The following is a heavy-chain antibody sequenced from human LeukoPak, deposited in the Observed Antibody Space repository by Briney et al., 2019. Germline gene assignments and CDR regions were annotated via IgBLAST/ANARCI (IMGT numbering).Heavy chain of an antibody. Sequence: KPSETLSLTCTVSGGSVSSGSYYWSWIRQPPGKGLEWIGYIYYSGSTNYNPSLKSRVTISVDTSKNQFSLKLSSVTAADTAVYYCAILPYYYDSSGYYYFDYWGQGTLVIVSS. CDR2: IYYSGST. J-gene: IGHJ4*02. CDR3: AILPYYYDSSGYYYFDY. V-gene: IGHV4-61*01. D-gene: IGHD3-22*01. CDR1: GGSVSSGSYY.